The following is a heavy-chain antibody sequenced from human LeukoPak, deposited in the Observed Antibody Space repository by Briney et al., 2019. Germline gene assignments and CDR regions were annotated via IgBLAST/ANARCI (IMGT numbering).Heavy chain of an antibody. CDR1: GYTFTSYD. CDR3: AKGGNGYVDY. Sequence: GASVKVSCTASGYTFTSYDINWVRQAPGQGLEWMGWITAYNGNTNYAQKLQGRVTMTTDTSTRTAYMELRSLRSDDTAVYYCAKGGNGYVDYWGQGTLVTVSS. J-gene: IGHJ4*02. V-gene: IGHV1-18*01. CDR2: ITAYNGNT. D-gene: IGHD3-16*01.